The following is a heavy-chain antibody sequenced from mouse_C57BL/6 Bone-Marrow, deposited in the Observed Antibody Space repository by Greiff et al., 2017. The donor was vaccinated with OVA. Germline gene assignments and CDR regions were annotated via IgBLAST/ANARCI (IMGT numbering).Heavy chain of an antibody. J-gene: IGHJ3*01. D-gene: IGHD2-5*01. CDR2: IYPRSGNT. V-gene: IGHV1-81*01. CDR3: ARGPYYIIYVSWFAY. Sequence: VKLMESGAELARPGASVKLSCKASGYTFTSYGISWVKQRTGQGLEWIGEIYPRSGNTYYNEKFKGKATLTADKSSSTAYMALRSLTSEDSAVYFCARGPYYIIYVSWFAYWGQGTLVTVSA. CDR1: GYTFTSYG.